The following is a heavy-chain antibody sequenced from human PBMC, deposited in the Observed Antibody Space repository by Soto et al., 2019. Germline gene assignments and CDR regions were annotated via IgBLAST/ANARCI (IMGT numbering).Heavy chain of an antibody. D-gene: IGHD6-13*01. V-gene: IGHV4-59*01. CDR2: LYYSGST. J-gene: IGHJ6*03. CDR3: ARAEEQLDNYYYYMDV. CDR1: GGSITSYS. Sequence: ETLSLTCTVSGGSITSYSWSWIRQPPGKGLEWIGYLYYSGSTNYHPSLKSRVTISVDTSKNQLSLRLSSVTAADTAVYYCARAEEQLDNYYYYMDVWGKGTTVTVSS.